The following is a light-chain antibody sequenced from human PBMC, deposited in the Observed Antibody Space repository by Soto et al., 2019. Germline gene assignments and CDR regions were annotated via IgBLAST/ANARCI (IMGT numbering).Light chain of an antibody. V-gene: IGKV1-5*03. CDR1: QTISSW. J-gene: IGKJ1*01. CDR2: KAS. CDR3: QHYSSYSEA. Sequence: DIQMTQSPSTLSGSVGDRVTITCRASQTISSWLAWYQKKPGKAPNRLIYKASTLKSGVPSRFSGSGSGTEFTLTISSLQPDDVATYYCQHYSSYSEAFGQGTKVELK.